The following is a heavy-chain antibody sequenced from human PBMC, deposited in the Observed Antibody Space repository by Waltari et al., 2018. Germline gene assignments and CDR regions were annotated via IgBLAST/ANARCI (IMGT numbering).Heavy chain of an antibody. CDR3: ARGVSGFDY. V-gene: IGHV3-33*01. J-gene: IGHJ4*02. CDR1: GFTFSSYG. CDR2: IWYDGSNK. D-gene: IGHD6-25*01. Sequence: QVQLVESGGGVVQPGRSLRLSCAASGFTFSSYGMHWVRQAPGKGRGWVAVIWYDGSNKYYADSVKGRFAISRDNSKNTLYLQMNSLRAEDTAVYYCARGVSGFDYWGQGTLVTVSS.